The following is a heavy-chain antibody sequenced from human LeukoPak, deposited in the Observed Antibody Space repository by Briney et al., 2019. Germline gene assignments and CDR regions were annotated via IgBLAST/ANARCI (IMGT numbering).Heavy chain of an antibody. D-gene: IGHD3-22*01. CDR3: AKSSYYDTSGSYREYYFDY. Sequence: GGSLRLSCVASDFTFSSYTMIWVRQAPGKALEWVSVIGTRGDGIHYADSVKGRFTISRDNSKNTLYLQMNSLRAEDTALYHCAKSSYYDTSGSYREYYFDYWGQGALVTVSS. CDR1: DFTFSSYT. V-gene: IGHV3-23*01. J-gene: IGHJ4*02. CDR2: IGTRGDGI.